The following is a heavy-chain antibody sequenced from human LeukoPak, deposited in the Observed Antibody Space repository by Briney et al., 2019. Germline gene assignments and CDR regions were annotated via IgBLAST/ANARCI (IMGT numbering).Heavy chain of an antibody. D-gene: IGHD5-18*01. CDR1: GFTFSSYS. J-gene: IGHJ4*02. CDR2: ISGSSSYI. V-gene: IGHV3-21*01. CDR3: ARDPRGYSYAPDY. Sequence: GGSLRLSCAASGFTFSSYSMNWVRQAPGKGLEWVSSISGSSSYIYYADSVKGRFTISRDNAKNSLYLQMNSLRAEDTAVYYCARDPRGYSYAPDYWGQGTLVTVSS.